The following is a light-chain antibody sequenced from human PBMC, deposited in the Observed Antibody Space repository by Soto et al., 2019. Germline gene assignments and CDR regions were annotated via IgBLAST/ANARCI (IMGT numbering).Light chain of an antibody. CDR1: SSDVGGYNY. J-gene: IGLJ1*01. CDR2: DVD. CDR3: SSYTSSSTRV. Sequence: QSALTQPASVSGSPGQSIPISCTATSSDVGGYNYVSWYQHHPGKAPKLIIYDVDNRPSGVSDRFSGSKSGNTASLTISGLQAEDEADYYCSSYTSSSTRVFGTGTKLTVL. V-gene: IGLV2-14*03.